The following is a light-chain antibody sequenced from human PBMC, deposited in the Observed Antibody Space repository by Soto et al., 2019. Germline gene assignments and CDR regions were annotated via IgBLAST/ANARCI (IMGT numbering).Light chain of an antibody. Sequence: ETVLTQSPATLSLSPGERATLSCSASQSVSSFLAWYQQRPGQPPRLLIYDASTRATGIPTKFSGSGSGTDFTLTINTLEPEDFAVYYCQQRSNWPPTFGGGTKVEIK. V-gene: IGKV3-11*01. J-gene: IGKJ4*01. CDR1: QSVSSF. CDR3: QQRSNWPPT. CDR2: DAS.